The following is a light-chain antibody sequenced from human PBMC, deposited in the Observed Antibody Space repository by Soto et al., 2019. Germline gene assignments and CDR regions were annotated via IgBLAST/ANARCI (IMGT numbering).Light chain of an antibody. Sequence: QSVLTQPASVTGSPGQSITISCTGTSRDVGGHDLVSWYKQHPGKAPKLMIYQVIKRPSGVSDRFSGSKSGNTASLTISGLQTEDEADYYCCSDTGSSTWVFGGGTQLTVL. CDR1: SRDVGGHDL. J-gene: IGLJ3*02. CDR2: QVI. CDR3: CSDTGSSTWV. V-gene: IGLV2-23*02.